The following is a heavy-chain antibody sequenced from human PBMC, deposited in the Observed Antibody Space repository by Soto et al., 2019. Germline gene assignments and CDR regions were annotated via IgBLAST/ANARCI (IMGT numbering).Heavy chain of an antibody. CDR3: AKFIEMITINTFDY. V-gene: IGHV3-23*01. CDR2: MSGSGGST. D-gene: IGHD3-16*01. J-gene: IGHJ4*02. CDR1: GFTFSSYA. Sequence: GGSLRLSCAASGFTFSSYAMSWVRQAPGKGLEWVSTMSGSGGSTYYADSVKGRFTISRDNSKNTLYLQMNSLRAEDTAIYYCAKFIEMITINTFDYWGQGTLVTVSS.